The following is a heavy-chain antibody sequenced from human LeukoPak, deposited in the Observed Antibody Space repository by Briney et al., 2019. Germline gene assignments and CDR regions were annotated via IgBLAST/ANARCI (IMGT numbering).Heavy chain of an antibody. CDR3: ARLGCSGGDCYLDF. CDR2: IYYSGTT. Sequence: SETLSLTCTVSGGSISSSGYYWGWIRQPPGTGLEFFGIIYYSGTTYYNPSLKSRITVSVDTSKSQFSLRLSSVTAADTAVYYCARLGCSGGDCYLDFWGQGTLVTVSS. J-gene: IGHJ4*02. CDR1: GGSISSSGYY. D-gene: IGHD2-21*02. V-gene: IGHV4-39*01.